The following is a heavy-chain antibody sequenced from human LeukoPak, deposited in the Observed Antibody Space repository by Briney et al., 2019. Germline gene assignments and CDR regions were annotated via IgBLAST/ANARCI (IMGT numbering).Heavy chain of an antibody. CDR2: ISSSSSYI. V-gene: IGHV3-21*01. Sequence: GGSLRLSCAASGFTFSSYSMNWVRQAPGKGLEWVSSISSSSSYIYYADSVKGRFTISRDNAKNSLYLQMNSLRAEDTAVYYCAKYYDILTGTIRPRYGMDVRGQGTTVTVSS. D-gene: IGHD3-9*01. CDR3: AKYYDILTGTIRPRYGMDV. CDR1: GFTFSSYS. J-gene: IGHJ6*02.